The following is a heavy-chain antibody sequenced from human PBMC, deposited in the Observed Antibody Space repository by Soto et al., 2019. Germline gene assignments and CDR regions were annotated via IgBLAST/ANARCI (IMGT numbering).Heavy chain of an antibody. V-gene: IGHV3-33*05. CDR3: SRDGVCCRGGSCCGVPMDI. CDR2: ISNDGSNR. Sequence: GGPLRFSCAASGFTLRSFPMHGARQAPGKGLGLVGVISNDGSNRYYADSVKGRVTISRDNAKNTLYLQMNSLRVEDTAMYYCSRDGVCCRGGSCCGVPMDIWGRGTMVTVSS. CDR1: GFTLRSFP. J-gene: IGHJ6*03. D-gene: IGHD2-15*01.